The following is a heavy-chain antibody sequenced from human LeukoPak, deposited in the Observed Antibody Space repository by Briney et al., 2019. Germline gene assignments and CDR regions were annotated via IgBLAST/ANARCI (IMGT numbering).Heavy chain of an antibody. CDR3: ARGPSEQGVTDY. Sequence: PSETLSLTCTVSGGSISSYYWSWIRQPPGKGLGWIGYIYYSGSTNYNPSLKSRVTISVDTSKNQFSLKLSSVTAADTAVYYCARGPSEQGVTDYWGQGTLVTVSS. CDR1: GGSISSYY. V-gene: IGHV4-59*01. D-gene: IGHD5-18*01. J-gene: IGHJ4*02. CDR2: IYYSGST.